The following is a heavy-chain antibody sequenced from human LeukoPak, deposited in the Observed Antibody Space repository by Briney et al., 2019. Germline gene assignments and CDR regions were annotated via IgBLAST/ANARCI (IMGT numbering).Heavy chain of an antibody. V-gene: IGHV4-39*02. J-gene: IGHJ3*02. CDR3: ARRPXXXKXPXXKFHI. CDR2: MYYSGGT. Sequence: SETLSLTCSVSGGFINSSPSYCGWIRQSPGKGLEWIGSMYYSGGTNYNPSLRSRVTMSVDASKNHFSLKLTSVTAADTAVYYCARRPXXXKXPXXKFHIWGQGTMVTVSS. CDR1: GGFINSSPSY.